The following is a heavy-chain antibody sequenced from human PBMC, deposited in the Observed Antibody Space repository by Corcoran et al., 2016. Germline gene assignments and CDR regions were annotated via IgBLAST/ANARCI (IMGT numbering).Heavy chain of an antibody. Sequence: EVQLVESGGGFVKPGGSLRLSCAASGFTFRNTWMSWVRQAPGKGLEWVARIKSNPASGTTDYAAPVKGRFTISRDDSKNTLYLQMNSLKTDDTAMFYCTMDGSYWGQGTLVTVSS. V-gene: IGHV3-15*05. J-gene: IGHJ4*02. CDR1: GFTFRNTW. CDR2: IKSNPASGTT. CDR3: TMDGSY. D-gene: IGHD2-2*03.